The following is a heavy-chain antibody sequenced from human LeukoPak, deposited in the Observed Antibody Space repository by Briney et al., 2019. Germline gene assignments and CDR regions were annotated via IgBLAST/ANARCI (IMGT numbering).Heavy chain of an antibody. J-gene: IGHJ3*02. CDR2: ISSGSSSV. Sequence: GGSLRLSCSASGFTFSAYTMNWVRQAPGQGLEWVSYISSGSSSVYYADSVKGRFTISRDNAKNSLYLQMNSLRAEDTALYYCAREDCSSTSSYTPYDAFDIWGQGTMVTVSS. D-gene: IGHD2-2*02. CDR3: AREDCSSTSSYTPYDAFDI. CDR1: GFTFSAYT. V-gene: IGHV3-48*04.